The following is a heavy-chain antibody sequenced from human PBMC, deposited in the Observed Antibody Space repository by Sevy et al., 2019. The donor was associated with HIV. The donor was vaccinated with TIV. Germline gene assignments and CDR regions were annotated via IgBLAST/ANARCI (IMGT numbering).Heavy chain of an antibody. Sequence: GGSLRLSCAASGFTFSGSAMHWVRQASGKGLEWVGRIRSKANSYATAYAASAKGRFTISRDDSKNTAYLQMNSLKTEDTAVYYCTRPTSGSYSSAYYGMDVWGQGTTVTVSS. CDR1: GFTFSGSA. D-gene: IGHD1-26*01. CDR2: IRSKANSYAT. J-gene: IGHJ6*02. V-gene: IGHV3-73*01. CDR3: TRPTSGSYSSAYYGMDV.